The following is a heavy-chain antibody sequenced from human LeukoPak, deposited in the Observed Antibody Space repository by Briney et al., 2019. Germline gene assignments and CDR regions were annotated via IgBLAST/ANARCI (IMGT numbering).Heavy chain of an antibody. CDR2: IYYSGST. Sequence: SETLSLTCTVSGGSISSSSYYWGWIRQPPGKGLEWVGSIYYSGSTYYNPSLKSRVTISVDTSKNQFSLKLSSVTAADTAVYYCAREMATIGTLYYYYYMDVWGKGTTVTISS. CDR3: AREMATIGTLYYYYYMDV. D-gene: IGHD5-24*01. J-gene: IGHJ6*03. V-gene: IGHV4-39*02. CDR1: GGSISSSSYY.